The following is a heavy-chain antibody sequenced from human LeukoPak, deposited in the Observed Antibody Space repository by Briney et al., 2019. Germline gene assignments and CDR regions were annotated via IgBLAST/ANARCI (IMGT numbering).Heavy chain of an antibody. V-gene: IGHV1-69*04. CDR2: IIPILGIA. J-gene: IGHJ5*02. CDR1: GGTFSSYT. CDR3: ARDIGRDCSSTSCYFGP. Sequence: SVKVSCKASGGTFSSYTISWVRQAPGQGLEWMGRIIPILGIANYAHKFQGRVTITADKSTSTAYMELSSLRSEDTAVYYCARDIGRDCSSTSCYFGPWGQGTLVTVSS. D-gene: IGHD2-2*01.